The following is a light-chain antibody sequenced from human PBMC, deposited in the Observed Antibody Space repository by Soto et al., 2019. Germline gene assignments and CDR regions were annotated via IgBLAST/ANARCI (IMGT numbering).Light chain of an antibody. CDR1: QTLNSAY. Sequence: DIVLTQDPDTQYLSPGERDTLSCRVSQTLNSAYLAWYQQKPGQPPRLLIYGASARATGVPDRFSGRGSGTEFALTISRLEHDDFAVYYCQQFGRSLGFFGGGTKVEIK. V-gene: IGKV3-20*01. J-gene: IGKJ4*01. CDR2: GAS. CDR3: QQFGRSLGF.